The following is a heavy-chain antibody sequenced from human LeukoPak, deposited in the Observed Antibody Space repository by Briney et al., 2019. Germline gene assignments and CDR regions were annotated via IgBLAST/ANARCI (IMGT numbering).Heavy chain of an antibody. CDR1: GGSISSSSYY. D-gene: IGHD3-9*01. V-gene: IGHV4-39*07. CDR2: IYYSGST. Sequence: SETLSLTCTVSGGSISSSSYYWGWTRQPPGKGLEWIGSIYYSGSTYYNPSLKSRVTISVDTSKNQFSLKLSSVTAADTAVYYCASYEYYDILTGYYKGNYFDYWGQGTLVTVSS. CDR3: ASYEYYDILTGYYKGNYFDY. J-gene: IGHJ4*02.